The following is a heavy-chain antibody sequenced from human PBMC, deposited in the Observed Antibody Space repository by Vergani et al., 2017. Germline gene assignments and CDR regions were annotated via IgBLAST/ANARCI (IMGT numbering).Heavy chain of an antibody. CDR3: ARDGGGGNGAPAGFDP. CDR1: GGSISSGSYY. Sequence: QVQLQESGPGLVKPSQTLSLTCTVSGGSISSGSYYWSWIRQPAGKGLEWIGYIYYSGSTYYNPSLKSRVTISVDTSKNQFSLKLSSVTAADTAVYYCARDGGGGNGAPAGFDPWGQGTLVTVSS. D-gene: IGHD3-16*01. V-gene: IGHV4-31*03. CDR2: IYYSGST. J-gene: IGHJ5*02.